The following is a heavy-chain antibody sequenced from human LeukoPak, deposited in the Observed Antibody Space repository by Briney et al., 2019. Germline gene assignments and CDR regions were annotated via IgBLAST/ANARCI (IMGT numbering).Heavy chain of an antibody. CDR1: GYTFTSYD. D-gene: IGHD3-9*01. J-gene: IGHJ6*03. V-gene: IGHV1-8*01. CDR3: ARGGYFDWLLTYYYYYMDV. Sequence: GASVKVSCKASGYTFTSYDINWVRQATGQGLEWMGWMNPNSGNTGYAQKFQGRVTMTRNTSISTAYMELSSLRSEDTAVYYCARGGYFDWLLTYYYYYMDVWGKGTTVTISS. CDR2: MNPNSGNT.